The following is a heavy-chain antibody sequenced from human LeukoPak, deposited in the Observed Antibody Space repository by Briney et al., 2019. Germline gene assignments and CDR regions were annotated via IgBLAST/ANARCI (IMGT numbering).Heavy chain of an antibody. CDR3: ARDYRDWVLRNYWSFDL. J-gene: IGHJ2*01. CDR1: GGSISNYY. D-gene: IGHD2-21*02. V-gene: IGHV4-4*07. Sequence: PSETLSLTCTVSGGSISNYYWIWIRQSAGKGLEWIGRISPSGSTNYNPSLKSRVTMSVDTSKNQFSLKLKSVTAADTAVYYCARDYRDWVLRNYWSFDLWGRGTLGTVSS. CDR2: ISPSGST.